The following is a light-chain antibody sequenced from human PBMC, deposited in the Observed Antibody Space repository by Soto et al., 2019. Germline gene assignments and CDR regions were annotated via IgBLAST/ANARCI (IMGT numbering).Light chain of an antibody. Sequence: QSALSQPASVSGSPGQSITIPCTGSSSDVGSNNLVSWYQQHPGKAPKVMIYEATKRPSGVSNRFSGSKSGNTASLTISGLQAEDEADYYCCSYANIYIWVFGGWTKLTVL. CDR2: EAT. CDR1: SSDVGSNNL. CDR3: CSYANIYIWV. J-gene: IGLJ3*02. V-gene: IGLV2-23*01.